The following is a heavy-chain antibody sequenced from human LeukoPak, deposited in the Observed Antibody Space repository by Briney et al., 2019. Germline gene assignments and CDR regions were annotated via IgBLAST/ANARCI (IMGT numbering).Heavy chain of an antibody. Sequence: GGSLRLSCAASGFTVSSNYMSWVRQAPGKGLEWVSVIYSGGNTYYADSVQGRFTISRDNSKHILYLQLNSLRAEDTAVYYCARAQIIVAAIYFDYWGQGTLVTVSS. D-gene: IGHD2-2*02. J-gene: IGHJ4*02. CDR2: IYSGGNT. V-gene: IGHV3-53*01. CDR3: ARAQIIVAAIYFDY. CDR1: GFTVSSNY.